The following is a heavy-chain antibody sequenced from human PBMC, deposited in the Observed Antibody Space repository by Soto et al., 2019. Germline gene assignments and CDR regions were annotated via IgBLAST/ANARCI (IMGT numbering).Heavy chain of an antibody. Sequence: SETLSLTCTVSGGSISSGGYYWSWIRQHPGKGLEWIGYIYYSGSTYYNPSLKSRVTISVDTSKNQFSLKLSSVTAADTAVYYCASGPNGSGSYWGQGTLVTVSS. V-gene: IGHV4-31*03. CDR2: IYYSGST. J-gene: IGHJ4*02. CDR3: ASGPNGSGSY. D-gene: IGHD3-10*01. CDR1: GGSISSGGYY.